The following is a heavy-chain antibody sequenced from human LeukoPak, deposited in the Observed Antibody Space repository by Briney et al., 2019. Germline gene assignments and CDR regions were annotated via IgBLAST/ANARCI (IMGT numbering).Heavy chain of an antibody. J-gene: IGHJ4*02. V-gene: IGHV3-30*03. Sequence: GGSLRLSCAASGFTFSSYSMNWVRQAPGRGLEWAAVVSFDGNTTFYSGSVKGRFAISRDNSKNTLYLEMNSLRPEDTAVYYCARFRAATTRFDYWGQGTLVTVSS. D-gene: IGHD1/OR15-1a*01. CDR2: VSFDGNTT. CDR3: ARFRAATTRFDY. CDR1: GFTFSSYS.